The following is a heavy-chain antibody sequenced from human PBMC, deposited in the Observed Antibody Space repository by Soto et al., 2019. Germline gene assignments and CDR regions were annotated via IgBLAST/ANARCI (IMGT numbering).Heavy chain of an antibody. J-gene: IGHJ4*02. CDR3: ARGGIQLLRSFDY. D-gene: IGHD2-2*01. Sequence: QVQLQESGPGLVKPSQTLSLTCTVSGGSISSGGYYWSWIRQHPGKGLEWIGYIYYSGSTYYNPSLKSLVNISVDTSKNQYSRKLISVTAADTAVYYCARGGIQLLRSFDYWGQGTLVTVSS. CDR1: GGSISSGGYY. CDR2: IYYSGST. V-gene: IGHV4-31*01.